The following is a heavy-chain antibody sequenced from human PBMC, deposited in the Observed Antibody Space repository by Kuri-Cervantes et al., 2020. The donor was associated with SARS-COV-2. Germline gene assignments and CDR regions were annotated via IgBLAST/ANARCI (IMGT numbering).Heavy chain of an antibody. Sequence: SVKVSCKASGGTFSSYAISWVRQAPGQGLEWMGGIIPIFGTANYAQKFQGRVTITADKYTSKAYMELSSLRSEDTAVYYCARRYCSGGSCFVGYYYYGMDVWGQGTTVTVSS. V-gene: IGHV1-69*06. J-gene: IGHJ6*02. CDR1: GGTFSSYA. CDR2: IIPIFGTA. CDR3: ARRYCSGGSCFVGYYYYGMDV. D-gene: IGHD2-15*01.